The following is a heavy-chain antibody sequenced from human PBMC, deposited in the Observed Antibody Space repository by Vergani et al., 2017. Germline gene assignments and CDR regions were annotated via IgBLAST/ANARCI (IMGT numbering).Heavy chain of an antibody. J-gene: IGHJ2*01. CDR2: INHSGST. D-gene: IGHD6-6*01. CDR3: ARSGRPRMVAARPFYWYFDL. V-gene: IGHV4-34*01. Sequence: QVQLQQWGAGRLKPSETLSLTCAVYGGSFSGYYWSWIRQPPGKGLEWIGEINHSGSTHYNPSLKSRVTISVDTSKNQFSLKLRSVTAADTAVYYCARSGRPRMVAARPFYWYFDLWGRGTLVTVSS. CDR1: GGSFSGYY.